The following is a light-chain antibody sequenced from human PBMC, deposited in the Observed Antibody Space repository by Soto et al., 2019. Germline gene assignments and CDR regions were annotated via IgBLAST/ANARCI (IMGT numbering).Light chain of an antibody. J-gene: IGLJ1*01. Sequence: QSVLTQPPSVSGAPGQRVTISCTGSSSNIGAGYDVHWYQQLPGTAPKLLIYANNNRPSGVPDRFSGSKSGTSASLTITGLQAEDAADYYCQSYDSSLSGSRVFGTGTKVTVL. V-gene: IGLV1-40*01. CDR1: SSNIGAGYD. CDR3: QSYDSSLSGSRV. CDR2: ANN.